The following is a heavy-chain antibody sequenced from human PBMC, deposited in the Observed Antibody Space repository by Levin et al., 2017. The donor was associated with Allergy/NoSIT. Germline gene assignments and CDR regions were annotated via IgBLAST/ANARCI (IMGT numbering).Heavy chain of an antibody. CDR2: IYYSGST. J-gene: IGHJ4*02. CDR3: ARWYDPYYDILTGDDRYYFDY. D-gene: IGHD3-9*01. CDR1: GGSISSGGYY. Sequence: LRLSCTVSGGSISSGGYYWSWIRQHPGKGLEWIGYIYYSGSTYYNPSLKSRVTISVDTSKNQFSLKLSSVTAADTAVYYCARWYDPYYDILTGDDRYYFDYWGQGTLVTVSS. V-gene: IGHV4-31*03.